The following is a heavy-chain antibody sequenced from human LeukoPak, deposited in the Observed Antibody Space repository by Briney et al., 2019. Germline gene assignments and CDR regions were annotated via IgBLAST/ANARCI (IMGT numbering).Heavy chain of an antibody. CDR1: GFTFSSYE. Sequence: PGGSLRLSCTASGFTFSSYEMNWVRQAPGKGLEWVSYISSSGSTIYYADSVKGRFTISRGNAKNSLYLQMNSLRAEDTAVYYCARGSTTGTFDYWGQGTLVTVSS. CDR2: ISSSGSTI. CDR3: ARGSTTGTFDY. D-gene: IGHD1-1*01. J-gene: IGHJ4*02. V-gene: IGHV3-48*03.